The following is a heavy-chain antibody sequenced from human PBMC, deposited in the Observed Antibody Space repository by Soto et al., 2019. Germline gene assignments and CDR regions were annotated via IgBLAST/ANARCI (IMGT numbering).Heavy chain of an antibody. D-gene: IGHD2-2*01. Sequence: QVQLVQSGAEMMEPGASVRVSCKATGYSFTTYGLHWVRQAPGQRLEWMGWINAVNGNTEYSQELQGRATITRDTSASTAYMELSSLTSEDTALYYCASGSSIRYTPIDYWGQGTLVSVSS. V-gene: IGHV1-3*01. CDR1: GYSFTTYG. J-gene: IGHJ4*02. CDR3: ASGSSIRYTPIDY. CDR2: INAVNGNT.